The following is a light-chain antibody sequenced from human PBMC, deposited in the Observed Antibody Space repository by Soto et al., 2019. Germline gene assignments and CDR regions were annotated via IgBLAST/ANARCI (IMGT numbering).Light chain of an antibody. Sequence: QSVLTQPTSVSGAPGQRVTISCTGSSSNIGAGYDVHWYQQLPGTAPKLLIYGNSNRPSGVPDRFSGSKSGTSASLAITGLQAEDEADYYCQSYDSSLSGSVFGGVTKLTVL. J-gene: IGLJ2*01. CDR2: GNS. V-gene: IGLV1-40*01. CDR1: SSNIGAGYD. CDR3: QSYDSSLSGSV.